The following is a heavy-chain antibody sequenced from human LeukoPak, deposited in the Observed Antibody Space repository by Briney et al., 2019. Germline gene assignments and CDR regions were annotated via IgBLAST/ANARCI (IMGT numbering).Heavy chain of an antibody. Sequence: PSETLSLTCTVSGGSISSYHWSWLRQPAGKGLEWIGRIYTSGSTNYNPSLKSRVTMPVDTSNNQFSLKLSSVTAADTAVYYCARGRDRRDGYNNWGVIDYWGQGTLVTVSS. CDR1: GGSISSYH. CDR3: ARGRDRRDGYNNWGVIDY. D-gene: IGHD5-24*01. J-gene: IGHJ4*02. CDR2: IYTSGST. V-gene: IGHV4-4*07.